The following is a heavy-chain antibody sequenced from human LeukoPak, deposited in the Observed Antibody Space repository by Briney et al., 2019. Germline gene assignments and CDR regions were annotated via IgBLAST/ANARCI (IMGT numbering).Heavy chain of an antibody. CDR2: IWYDGTNK. V-gene: IGHV3-33*01. CDR3: ARATVTQYNWFAP. CDR1: GFTFSSYG. D-gene: IGHD4-11*01. J-gene: IGHJ5*02. Sequence: QPGRSLRLSCAASGFTFSSYGMHWVRQAPGKGLEWVAVIWYDGTNKYYADSVKGRFTISRDNSKSTLYLQMNSLRAEDTATYYCARATVTQYNWFAPWGQGSLVTVSS.